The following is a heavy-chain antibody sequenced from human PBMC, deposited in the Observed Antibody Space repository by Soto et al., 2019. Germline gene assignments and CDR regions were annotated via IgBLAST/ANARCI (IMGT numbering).Heavy chain of an antibody. CDR2: INPYGGAA. CDR1: GYTFTSIW. D-gene: IGHD3-10*01. J-gene: IGHJ5*01. Sequence: ASVKVSCKASGYTFTSIWMRWVRQAPGQGLEWMGIINPYGGAATYAEKFQGRVTMTRDTSTATDYMELSSLRSEDTAMYYCARDRAHRSAHWWFDYWGQGTQVTVSS. V-gene: IGHV1-46*01. CDR3: ARDRAHRSAHWWFDY.